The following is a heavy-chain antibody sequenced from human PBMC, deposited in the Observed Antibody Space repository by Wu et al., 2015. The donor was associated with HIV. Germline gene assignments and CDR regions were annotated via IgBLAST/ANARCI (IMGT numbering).Heavy chain of an antibody. D-gene: IGHD3-10*01. CDR1: GYSFTTYG. V-gene: IGHV1-18*04. Sequence: QVQLLQSGAEVKKPGASVKVSCKASGYSFTTYGVSWVRQAPGQGLEWMGWISVYNGNTNYAQKFQGRVTMTTDTSTNTAYMELRSLRSDDTAVYYCARVSLRYYYGSGSYDYWGQGTLVTVSS. J-gene: IGHJ4*02. CDR2: ISVYNGNT. CDR3: ARVSLRYYYGSGSYDY.